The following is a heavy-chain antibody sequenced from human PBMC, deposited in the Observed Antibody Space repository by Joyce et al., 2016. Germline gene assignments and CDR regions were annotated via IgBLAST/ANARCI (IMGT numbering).Heavy chain of an antibody. V-gene: IGHV3-21*01. D-gene: IGHD2-8*01. CDR2: LSSSSAYI. CDR3: ARSSYTNGIFDY. Sequence: EVQLVESGGGLVKPGGSLRLSCAASGFTFSSYSMSWVLQAPGKGLEWVSYLSSSSAYIKYTDSVKGRFTISRDNAKNSLYLQMNSLRVEDTAVYYCARSSYTNGIFDYWGQGTLVTVSS. CDR1: GFTFSSYS. J-gene: IGHJ4*02.